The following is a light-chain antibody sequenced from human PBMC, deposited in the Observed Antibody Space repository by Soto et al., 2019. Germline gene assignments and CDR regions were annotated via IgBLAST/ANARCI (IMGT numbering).Light chain of an antibody. V-gene: IGKV1-39*01. CDR3: QQANSLPPT. CDR2: KAS. J-gene: IGKJ4*01. Sequence: DIVMTQSPSSLSASVGDIFTSTCRASQSISSYLNWYQQKPGKAPKLLIYKASTLKSGVPSRFSGSGSGTDFALTISSLQPEDFATYYCQQANSLPPTLGGGPKVDI. CDR1: QSISSY.